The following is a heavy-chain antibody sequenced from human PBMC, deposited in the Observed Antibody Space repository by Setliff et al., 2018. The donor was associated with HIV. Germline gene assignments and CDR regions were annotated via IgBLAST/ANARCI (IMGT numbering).Heavy chain of an antibody. CDR1: GFTFSSYE. D-gene: IGHD5-18*01. CDR2: ISSSGSTI. V-gene: IGHV3-48*03. Sequence: GGSLRLSCAASGFTFSSYEMNWVRQAPGKGLEWVPYISSSGSTIYYADSVKGRFTISRDNAKNSLFLQMNSLRAEDTAVYYCASIELAAMVPVDYWGRGTLVTVSS. J-gene: IGHJ4*02. CDR3: ASIELAAMVPVDY.